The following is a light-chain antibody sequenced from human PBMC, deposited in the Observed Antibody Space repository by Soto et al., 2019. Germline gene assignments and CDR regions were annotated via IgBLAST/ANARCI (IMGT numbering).Light chain of an antibody. J-gene: IGKJ1*01. V-gene: IGKV3-20*01. CDR3: QQYGYSFRA. Sequence: EILLTQSPGTLSLSPGERATLSCRASQSVSSSYLSWYQLKPGQAPRLLIYAASSRATGIPDRFSGSGSGTDFTLTISRLEPEDFAVYYCQQYGYSFRAFGQGTKVEL. CDR1: QSVSSSY. CDR2: AAS.